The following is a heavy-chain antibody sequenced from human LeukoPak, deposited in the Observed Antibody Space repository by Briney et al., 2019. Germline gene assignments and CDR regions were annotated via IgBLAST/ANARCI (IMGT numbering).Heavy chain of an antibody. Sequence: GASVKVSCKASGYTLTGYYMHWVRQAPGQGLEWIGWINPNSGVTKYAQKFQGRVTMTRDTSISTAYMELSRLTSDDTAVYYCAKWIETSGYYFDYWGQGTLVTVSS. D-gene: IGHD3-22*01. CDR2: INPNSGVT. CDR3: AKWIETSGYYFDY. J-gene: IGHJ4*02. CDR1: GYTLTGYY. V-gene: IGHV1-2*02.